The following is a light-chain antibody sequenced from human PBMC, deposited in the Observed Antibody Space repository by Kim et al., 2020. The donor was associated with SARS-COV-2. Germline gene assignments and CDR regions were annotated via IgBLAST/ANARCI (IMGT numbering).Light chain of an antibody. Sequence: RVTISGAGSSSNIGAGYDVHWYQQLPGPAPKLLIYGNNNRPSGVPDRFSGSKSGTSASLAITGLQAEDEADYYCQSYDSSLSGYVFGTGTKVTVL. J-gene: IGLJ1*01. V-gene: IGLV1-40*01. CDR2: GNN. CDR1: SSNIGAGYD. CDR3: QSYDSSLSGYV.